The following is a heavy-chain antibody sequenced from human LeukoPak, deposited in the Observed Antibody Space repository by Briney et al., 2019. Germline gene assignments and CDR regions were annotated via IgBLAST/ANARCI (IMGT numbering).Heavy chain of an antibody. CDR2: IYYSGST. V-gene: IGHV4-59*01. CDR3: ARLPGPYFDY. D-gene: IGHD2-2*01. Sequence: PSETLSLTCTVSGVSISSYYWSWIRQPPGKGLEWIGYIYYSGSTNYNPSLKSRVTISVDTSKNQFSLKLSSVTAADTAVYYCARLPGPYFDYWGQGTLVTVSS. J-gene: IGHJ4*02. CDR1: GVSISSYY.